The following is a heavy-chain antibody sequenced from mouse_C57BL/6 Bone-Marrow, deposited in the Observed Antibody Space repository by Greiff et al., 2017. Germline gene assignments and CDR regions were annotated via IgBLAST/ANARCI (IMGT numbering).Heavy chain of an antibody. CDR3: ARAGLAY. V-gene: IGHV5-6*02. Sequence: DVMLVESGGDLVKPGGSLKLSCAASGYTFSSYGMSWVRQTPDKRLEWVATISSGGSYTYYPDSVKGRFTISRDNAKNTLYMQMSSLKSEDTAMYYCARAGLAYWGQGTLVTVSA. CDR2: ISSGGSYT. J-gene: IGHJ3*01. CDR1: GYTFSSYG. D-gene: IGHD3-3*01.